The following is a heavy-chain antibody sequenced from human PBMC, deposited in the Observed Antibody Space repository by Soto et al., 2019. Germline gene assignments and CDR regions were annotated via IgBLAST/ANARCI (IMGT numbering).Heavy chain of an antibody. D-gene: IGHD4-17*01. CDR3: ARESQPTVVIHS. V-gene: IGHV4-31*03. Sequence: SETLSLTCTVSGGSISSGGYYRSWIRQHPGKGLEWVGYIYYTGSTYYNPSLKSRVTISVDTSKNQFSLKLSSVTAADTAVYYCARESQPTVVIHSWGQGTLVTVSS. CDR1: GGSISSGGYY. CDR2: IYYTGST. J-gene: IGHJ5*02.